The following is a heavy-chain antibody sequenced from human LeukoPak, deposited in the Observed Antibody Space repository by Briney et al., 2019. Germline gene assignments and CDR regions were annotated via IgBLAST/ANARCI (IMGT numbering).Heavy chain of an antibody. CDR1: GFTFSNHW. CDR3: ATSSSPDFYYMDV. V-gene: IGHV3-7*01. CDR2: IKQDGSQK. Sequence: GGSLRLSCAASGFTFSNHWMNWVRQAPGKGPEWVANIKQDGSQKNYVDSVKGRFAISRDNAKSSLYLQMNSLRVEDTAVYYCATSSSPDFYYMDVWGKGTTVTVSS. J-gene: IGHJ6*03. D-gene: IGHD6-6*01.